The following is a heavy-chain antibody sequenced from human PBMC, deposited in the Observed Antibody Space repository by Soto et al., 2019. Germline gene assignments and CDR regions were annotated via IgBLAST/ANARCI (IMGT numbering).Heavy chain of an antibody. Sequence: QVQLVQSGAEVKKPGASVKVSCKASGYTFTSYAMHWVRQAPGQRLEWMGWINAGNGNTKYSQKFQGRVTITRDTSASTAYMEVGSLRSEDTAVYYCARARYSSGWPHWYVDLWGRGTLVTVSS. J-gene: IGHJ2*01. V-gene: IGHV1-3*01. CDR2: INAGNGNT. D-gene: IGHD6-19*01. CDR1: GYTFTSYA. CDR3: ARARYSSGWPHWYVDL.